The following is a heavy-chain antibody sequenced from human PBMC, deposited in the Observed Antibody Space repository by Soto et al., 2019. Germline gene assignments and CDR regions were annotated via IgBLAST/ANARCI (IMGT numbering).Heavy chain of an antibody. Sequence: SETLSLTCTVSGGSISSSSYYWGWIRQPPGKGLEWIGSIYYSGSTYYNPSLKSRVTISVDTSKNQFSLKLSSVTAADTAVYYCARRPGYSSGWYPYYYYYMDVWGKGTTVTVSS. V-gene: IGHV4-39*01. CDR2: IYYSGST. CDR3: ARRPGYSSGWYPYYYYYMDV. J-gene: IGHJ6*03. D-gene: IGHD6-19*01. CDR1: GGSISSSSYY.